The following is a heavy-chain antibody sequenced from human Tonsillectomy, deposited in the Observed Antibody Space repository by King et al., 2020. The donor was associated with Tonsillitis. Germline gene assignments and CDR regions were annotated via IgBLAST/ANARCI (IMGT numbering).Heavy chain of an antibody. Sequence: VQLVESGGGLVQPGGSLRLSCAASGFTFSSYAMSWVRQAPGKGLEWVSAISGSGGSKYYVDSVKGRFTISRDNSKNTLYLQMNSLRAEDTAVYYCAKIADYDFWSGYSSFDYWGQGTLVTVSS. V-gene: IGHV3-23*04. D-gene: IGHD3-3*01. CDR2: ISGSGGSK. CDR3: AKIADYDFWSGYSSFDY. CDR1: GFTFSSYA. J-gene: IGHJ4*02.